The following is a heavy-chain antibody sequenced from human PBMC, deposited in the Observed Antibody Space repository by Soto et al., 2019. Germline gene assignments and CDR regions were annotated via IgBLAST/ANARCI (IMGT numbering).Heavy chain of an antibody. CDR2: IGTSGSSI. V-gene: IGHV3-48*01. D-gene: IGHD2-15*01. J-gene: IGHJ4*02. CDR3: ARSGKDRLDC. Sequence: EVQLVESGGGLVQPGGSLRLSCAASGFSFSSHNMNWVRQAPGKGLEWISYIGTSGSSIYYADSVKGRFTISRDNAKNSLYQQMNSLRAEDTALYYCARSGKDRLDCWGQGTLVTVSS. CDR1: GFSFSSHN.